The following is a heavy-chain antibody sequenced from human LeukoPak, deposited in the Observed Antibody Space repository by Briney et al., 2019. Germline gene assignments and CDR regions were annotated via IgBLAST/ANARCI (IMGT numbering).Heavy chain of an antibody. D-gene: IGHD3-9*01. Sequence: GESLKISCKCSGYSFTSYWIGWVRQMPGKGLEWMGIIYPGDSDTRYSPSFQGQVTISADKSISTGYLQWSSLKASDTSMYYCARHALVLRYSDWLDDYYFDYWGQGTLVTVCS. J-gene: IGHJ4*02. V-gene: IGHV5-51*01. CDR3: ARHALVLRYSDWLDDYYFDY. CDR2: IYPGDSDT. CDR1: GYSFTSYW.